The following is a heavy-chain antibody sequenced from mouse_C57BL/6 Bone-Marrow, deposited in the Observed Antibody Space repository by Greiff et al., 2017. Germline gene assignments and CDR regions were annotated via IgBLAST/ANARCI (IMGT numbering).Heavy chain of an antibody. Sequence: EVQVVESGPGLVKPSQSLSLTCSVTGYSITSGYYWNWIRQFPGNKLEWMGYISYDGSNNYNPSLKNRISITRDTSKNQFFLKLNSVTTEDTATYYCARGDYYGSSYWYFDVWGTGTTVTVSS. CDR1: GYSITSGYY. V-gene: IGHV3-6*01. CDR2: ISYDGSN. CDR3: ARGDYYGSSYWYFDV. J-gene: IGHJ1*03. D-gene: IGHD1-1*01.